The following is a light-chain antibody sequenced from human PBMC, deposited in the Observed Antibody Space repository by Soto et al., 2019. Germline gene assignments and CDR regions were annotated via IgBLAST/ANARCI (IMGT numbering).Light chain of an antibody. CDR3: QQGSNGCT. J-gene: IGKJ2*02. V-gene: IGKV3-11*01. Sequence: EIVLTQSPATLSLSPGDRATLSCRASQSVDRYLAWYQEKPGQAPRLLIYDASDRATGIPDRFSGSGSGTDFTLTISSLEPEDFAVYYCQQGSNGCTFGQGTKVDIK. CDR2: DAS. CDR1: QSVDRY.